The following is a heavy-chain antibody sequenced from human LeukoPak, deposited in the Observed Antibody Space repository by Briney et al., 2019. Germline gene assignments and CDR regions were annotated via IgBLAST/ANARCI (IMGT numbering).Heavy chain of an antibody. CDR3: ATETNGRHYDY. CDR2: IGPTGFDR. Sequence: PGGSLRLPCAASGFTLSSYAMSWVRQAPGKGLEWVASIGPTGFDRYHADSIKGRFTISRDNANNFLYLQMDSLRAEDTAVYYCATETNGRHYDYWGQGTLLTVSS. D-gene: IGHD1-14*01. V-gene: IGHV3-21*06. J-gene: IGHJ4*02. CDR1: GFTLSSYA.